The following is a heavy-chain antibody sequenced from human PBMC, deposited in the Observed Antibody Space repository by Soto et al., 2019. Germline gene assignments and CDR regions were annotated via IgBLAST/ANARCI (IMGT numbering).Heavy chain of an antibody. Sequence: QITLKESGPTLVKPTQTLTLTCTISGFSLSTSGVGVGWIRQPPRKALDWLALIYWDGDKRYSPSLKSRLTITKDASKDQVVLTMTNRDPVDTATYYSVRLLWFGELTWGQGTLVTVSS. J-gene: IGHJ4*02. CDR2: IYWDGDK. CDR3: VRLLWFGELT. D-gene: IGHD3-10*01. CDR1: GFSLSTSGVG. V-gene: IGHV2-5*02.